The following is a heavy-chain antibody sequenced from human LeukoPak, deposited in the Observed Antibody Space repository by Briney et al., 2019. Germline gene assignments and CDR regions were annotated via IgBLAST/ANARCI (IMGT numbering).Heavy chain of an antibody. J-gene: IGHJ3*02. CDR2: ISGYNGYT. Sequence: ASVKVSCKASGYTFTSYGISWVRQAPGQGLEWMGWISGYNGYTHYAHNLQGRVTMTTDTSTSTAYMELRSLRSDDTAVYYCAREYCSSSDCYQAFDIWAQGTMVTVSS. CDR3: AREYCSSSDCYQAFDI. CDR1: GYTFTSYG. D-gene: IGHD2-2*01. V-gene: IGHV1-18*01.